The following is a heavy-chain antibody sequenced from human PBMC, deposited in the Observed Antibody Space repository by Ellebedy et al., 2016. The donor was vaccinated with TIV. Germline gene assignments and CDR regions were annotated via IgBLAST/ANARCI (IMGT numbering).Heavy chain of an antibody. Sequence: MPSETLSLTCTVSGGSISSYYWSWIWQPPGKGLEWIGYIYYSGSTNYNPSLKSRVTISVDTSKNQFSLKLSSVTAADTAVYYCARLRFGELPPDYWGQGTLVTVSS. CDR2: IYYSGST. D-gene: IGHD3-10*01. V-gene: IGHV4-59*01. J-gene: IGHJ4*02. CDR1: GGSISSYY. CDR3: ARLRFGELPPDY.